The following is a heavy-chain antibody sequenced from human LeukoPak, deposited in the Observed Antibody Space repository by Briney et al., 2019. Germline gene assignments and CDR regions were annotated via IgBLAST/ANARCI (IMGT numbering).Heavy chain of an antibody. CDR1: GFTFTSYA. Sequence: GGSLRLSCVASGFTFTSYAMSWVRQAPGKGLEWVSAISADGRSTYHADSVKGRFTIPRDISKNTPYLQMNSLRAEDTAVYYCAKVAGSSGYYPEFWGQGTLVTVSS. V-gene: IGHV3-23*01. CDR3: AKVAGSSGYYPEF. D-gene: IGHD3-22*01. CDR2: ISADGRST. J-gene: IGHJ4*02.